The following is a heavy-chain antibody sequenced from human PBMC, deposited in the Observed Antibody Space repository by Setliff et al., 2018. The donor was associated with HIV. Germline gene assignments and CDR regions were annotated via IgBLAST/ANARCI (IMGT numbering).Heavy chain of an antibody. D-gene: IGHD6-13*01. Sequence: GGSLRLSCVVSGFTLNTYAMSWVRQAPGKGLEWVAGFIGSADTMYYEDSVKGRFAISRDNSKNTLYLQMNNLRVEDTAIYYCAKDPVRAHGGSGWYYFDSWGQGTLVTV. CDR2: FIGSADTM. V-gene: IGHV3-23*01. J-gene: IGHJ4*02. CDR1: GFTLNTYA. CDR3: AKDPVRAHGGSGWYYFDS.